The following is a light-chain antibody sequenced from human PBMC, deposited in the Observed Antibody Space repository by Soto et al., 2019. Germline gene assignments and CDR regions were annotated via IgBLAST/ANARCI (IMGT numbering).Light chain of an antibody. CDR1: QSVSSSY. V-gene: IGKV3-20*01. Sequence: EIVLTQSPGTLSLSPGQRATLSCRASQSVSSSYLAWYQQKPGQAPRLLIYDASSRATGIPDRFSGSGSGIDFTLTISRLEPEDFALYYCQQYGTSPTFGQGTKLEIK. CDR3: QQYGTSPT. CDR2: DAS. J-gene: IGKJ2*01.